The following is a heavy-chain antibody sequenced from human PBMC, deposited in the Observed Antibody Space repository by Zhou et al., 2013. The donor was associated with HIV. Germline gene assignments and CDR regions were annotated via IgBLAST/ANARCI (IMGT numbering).Heavy chain of an antibody. CDR1: GYTFINSY. D-gene: IGHD2-2*01. CDR3: ARSDMPSGGTVY. J-gene: IGHJ4*02. CDR2: VNPNSGRT. V-gene: IGHV1-2*02. Sequence: QVQLVQSGAEVRKPGASVKVSCKASGYTFINSYIHWVRQAPGQGLEYMGWVNPNSGRTDYKQKFQGRVTMTRDTSMDTAFMELNSLKSDDTAVYYCARSDMPSGGTVYWGQGSLITVSS.